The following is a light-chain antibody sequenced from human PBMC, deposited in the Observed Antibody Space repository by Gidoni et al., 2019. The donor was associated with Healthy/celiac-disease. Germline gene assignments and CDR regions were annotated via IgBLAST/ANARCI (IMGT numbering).Light chain of an antibody. Sequence: EIVLTQSPATLSLSPGDRATLSCRASQSVNSFLAWYQQKPGQAPRLLIYDASNRATGIPARFSGSGSGTDFTLTISSLEPEDFAVYYCQQRSNWLTFGQGTRLEIK. CDR1: QSVNSF. J-gene: IGKJ5*01. CDR2: DAS. CDR3: QQRSNWLT. V-gene: IGKV3-11*01.